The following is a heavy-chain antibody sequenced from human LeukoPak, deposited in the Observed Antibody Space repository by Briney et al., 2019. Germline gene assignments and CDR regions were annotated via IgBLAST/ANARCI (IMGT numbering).Heavy chain of an antibody. CDR2: IYYSGST. J-gene: IGHJ5*02. CDR3: ARQKWVYYDFWSGLNWFDP. Sequence: SETLSLTCTVSGGSISSSSYYWGWIRQPPGKGLEWIGSIYYSGSTYYNPSLKSRVTIPVDTSKNQFSLKLSSVTAADTAVYYCARQKWVYYDFWSGLNWFDPWGQGTLVTVSS. CDR1: GGSISSSSYY. D-gene: IGHD3-3*01. V-gene: IGHV4-39*01.